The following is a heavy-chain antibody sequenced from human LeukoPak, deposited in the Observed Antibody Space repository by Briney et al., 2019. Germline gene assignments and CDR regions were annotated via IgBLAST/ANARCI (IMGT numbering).Heavy chain of an antibody. D-gene: IGHD4-11*01. CDR2: INTNAGNP. CDR1: GYTFTSYA. V-gene: IGHV7-4-1*02. CDR3: ARRIDYSNYGKFDP. Sequence: ASVKVSCKASGYTFTSYAMNWVRQAPGQGLEWMGWINTNAGNPTYAQGFTGRFVFSLDTSVSTAYLQISSLKAEDTAVYYCARRIDYSNYGKFDPWGQGTLVTVSS. J-gene: IGHJ5*02.